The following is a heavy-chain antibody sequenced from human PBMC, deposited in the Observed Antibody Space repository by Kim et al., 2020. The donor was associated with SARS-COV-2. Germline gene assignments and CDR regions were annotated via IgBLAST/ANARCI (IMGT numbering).Heavy chain of an antibody. D-gene: IGHD3-22*01. CDR2: IWYDGSNK. J-gene: IGHJ3*02. CDR3: AKDSYYDSSGYYYVDAFDI. Sequence: GGSLRLSCAASGFTFSSYGMHWVRQAPGKGLEWVAVIWYDGSNKYYADSVKGRFTISRDNSKNTLYLQMNSLRAEDTAVYYCAKDSYYDSSGYYYVDAFDIWGQGTMVTVSS. CDR1: GFTFSSYG. V-gene: IGHV3-33*06.